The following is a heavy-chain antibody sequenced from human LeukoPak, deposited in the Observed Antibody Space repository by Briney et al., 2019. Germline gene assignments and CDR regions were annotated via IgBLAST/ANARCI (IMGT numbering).Heavy chain of an antibody. Sequence: ASVKVSCKASGYTFTSYGISWVRQATGQGPEWMGWMNPNSGNTGYAQKFQGRVTMTRNTSINTAYMELNSLRSEDTAVYYCARGGNSTTQVGDYGKILYYWGQGALVTVSS. CDR2: MNPNSGNT. CDR1: GYTFTSYG. V-gene: IGHV1-8*02. D-gene: IGHD2/OR15-2a*01. CDR3: ARGGNSTTQVGDYGKILYY. J-gene: IGHJ4*02.